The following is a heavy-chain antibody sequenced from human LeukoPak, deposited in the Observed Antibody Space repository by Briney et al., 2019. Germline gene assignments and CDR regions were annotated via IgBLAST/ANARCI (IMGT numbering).Heavy chain of an antibody. J-gene: IGHJ6*03. CDR2: ISYDGSNK. V-gene: IGHV3-30*03. D-gene: IGHD3/OR15-3a*01. CDR1: GFTFSSYG. CDR3: ASTFFGVAQLAWFYYYYMDV. Sequence: GGSLRLSCAASGFTFSSYGMHWVRQAPGKGLEWVAVISYDGSNKYYADSVKGRFTISRDNSKNTLYLQMNSLRAEDTAVYYCASTFFGVAQLAWFYYYYMDVWGKGTTVTVSS.